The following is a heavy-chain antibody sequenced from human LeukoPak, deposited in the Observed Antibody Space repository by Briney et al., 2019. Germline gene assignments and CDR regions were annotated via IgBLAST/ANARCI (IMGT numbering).Heavy chain of an antibody. Sequence: GRSLRLSCAASGFTFSSYGMHWVRQAPGKGLEWVAVIWYDGSNKYYADSVKGRFTISRDNSKNTLYLQMNSLRAEDTAVYSCARLNEQAAPIPYYYYYGMDVWSQGTTVTVSS. J-gene: IGHJ6*02. CDR2: IWYDGSNK. CDR3: ARLNEQAAPIPYYYYYGMDV. D-gene: IGHD2-2*02. V-gene: IGHV3-33*01. CDR1: GFTFSSYG.